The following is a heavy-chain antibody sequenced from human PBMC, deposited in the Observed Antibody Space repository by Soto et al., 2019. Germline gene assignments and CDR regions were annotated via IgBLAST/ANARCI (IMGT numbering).Heavy chain of an antibody. CDR2: INPDNGVP. Sequence: QVQLVQSGAEVKKPGASVKVSCKASGYTFTGYYVIWARQAPGQGLEWMGWINPDNGVPNYAQKFQGRVTLSRDTSINTAYMELSRLTSDDTAMYYCARTDYLFSTLTYYFDYWGQGTLVTVSS. D-gene: IGHD3-16*01. J-gene: IGHJ4*02. V-gene: IGHV1-2*02. CDR3: ARTDYLFSTLTYYFDY. CDR1: GYTFTGYY.